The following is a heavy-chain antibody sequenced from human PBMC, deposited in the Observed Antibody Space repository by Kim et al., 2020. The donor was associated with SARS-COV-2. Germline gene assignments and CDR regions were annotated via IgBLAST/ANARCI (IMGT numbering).Heavy chain of an antibody. CDR2: ISSNGGST. CDR3: VKVPTRGSGSYSPLDY. CDR1: GFTFSSYA. D-gene: IGHD3-10*01. V-gene: IGHV3-64D*09. J-gene: IGHJ4*02. Sequence: GGSLRLSCSASGFTFSSYAMHWVRQAPGKGLEYVSAISSNGGSTYYADSVNGRFTISRDNSKNTLYPQMSSLRAEDTAVYYCVKVPTRGSGSYSPLDYWGQGTLVTVSS.